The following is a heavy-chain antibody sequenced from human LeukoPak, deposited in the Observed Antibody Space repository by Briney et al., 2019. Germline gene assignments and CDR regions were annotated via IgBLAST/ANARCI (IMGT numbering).Heavy chain of an antibody. CDR3: ARESRRRYCSSTSCFSYWFDP. V-gene: IGHV4-34*01. Sequence: SETLSLTCTVSGGAISSYYWSWIRQPPGKGLEWIGEINHSGNTNYNPSLKSRATISVDTSKNQFSLKLSSVTAADTAVYYCARESRRRYCSSTSCFSYWFDPWGQGTLVTVSS. CDR2: INHSGNT. J-gene: IGHJ5*02. D-gene: IGHD2-2*01. CDR1: GGAISSYY.